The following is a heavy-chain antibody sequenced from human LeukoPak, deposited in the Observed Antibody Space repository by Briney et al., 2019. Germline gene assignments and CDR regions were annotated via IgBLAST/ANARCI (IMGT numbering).Heavy chain of an antibody. D-gene: IGHD3-22*01. Sequence: SGTLSLTCAVPGGSLNGGGYSRGWIRQPPRKGLEWIGYIYHSGGTYYNPSLKSRVTISVDRYKNQFSLKLSSVTAADTAVYYCARGRRYYDSSGYSGGQYYFDYWGQGTLVTVSS. V-gene: IGHV4-30-2*01. J-gene: IGHJ4*02. CDR1: GGSLNGGGYS. CDR2: IYHSGGT. CDR3: ARGRRYYDSSGYSGGQYYFDY.